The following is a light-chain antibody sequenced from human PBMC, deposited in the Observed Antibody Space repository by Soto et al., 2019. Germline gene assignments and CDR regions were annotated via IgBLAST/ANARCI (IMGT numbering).Light chain of an antibody. CDR3: QQYGSSQWT. Sequence: EIVMTQSPGALSVSPGERATLSCRASQSLGTYLAWYQHKPGQVPRLLIYGASTRATGIPARFSGSGSGTDFTLTISRLEPEDFAVYYCQQYGSSQWTFGQGTKVDI. V-gene: IGKV3-20*01. CDR2: GAS. J-gene: IGKJ1*01. CDR1: QSLGTY.